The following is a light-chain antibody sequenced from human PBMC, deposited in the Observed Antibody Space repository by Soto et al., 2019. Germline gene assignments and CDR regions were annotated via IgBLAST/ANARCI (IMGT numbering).Light chain of an antibody. CDR3: GTWDSSLSACV. CDR1: SSNIGNNY. Sequence: QAVVTQPPSVSAAPGQKVTISCSGSSSNIGNNYVSWYQQLPGTAPKLLIYDNNERPSGIPDRFSGSKSGTSATLGITGLQTGDEADYYCGTWDSSLSACVFGTGTKVTVL. J-gene: IGLJ1*01. CDR2: DNN. V-gene: IGLV1-51*01.